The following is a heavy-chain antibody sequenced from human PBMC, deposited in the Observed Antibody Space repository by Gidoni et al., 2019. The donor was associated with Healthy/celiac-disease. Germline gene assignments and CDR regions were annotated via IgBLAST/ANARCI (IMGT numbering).Heavy chain of an antibody. CDR2: MNPNSGNT. V-gene: IGHV1-8*01. J-gene: IGHJ6*02. D-gene: IGHD1-26*01. CDR3: ARGLAAKYGMDV. Sequence: QGLEWMGWMNPNSGNTGYAQKFQGRVTMTRNTSISTAYMELSSLRSEDTAVYYCARGLAAKYGMDVWGQGTTVTVSS.